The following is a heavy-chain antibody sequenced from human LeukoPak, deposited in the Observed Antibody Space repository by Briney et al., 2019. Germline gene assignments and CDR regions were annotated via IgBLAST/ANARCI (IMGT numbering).Heavy chain of an antibody. D-gene: IGHD3-22*01. Sequence: TSETLSLTCTVSGGSISSGDYYWSWIRQPPGKGPEWIGYIYYSGSTYYNPSLKSRVTISIDTSKNQFSLKLSSVTAADTAVYYCARDRGGYYDSSGYYNHDAFDIWGQGTMVTVSS. CDR3: ARDRGGYYDSSGYYNHDAFDI. CDR2: IYYSGST. CDR1: GGSISSGDYY. V-gene: IGHV4-30-4*08. J-gene: IGHJ3*02.